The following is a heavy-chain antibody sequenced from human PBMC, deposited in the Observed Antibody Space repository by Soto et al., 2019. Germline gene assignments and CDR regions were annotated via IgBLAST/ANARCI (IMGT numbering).Heavy chain of an antibody. V-gene: IGHV4-61*01. J-gene: IGHJ5*02. CDR1: GGSVSSGSYY. CDR3: ARDGLRYFDWSPTSWFDP. D-gene: IGHD3-9*01. CDR2: IYYSGST. Sequence: PSETLSLTCTVSGGSVSSGSYYWSWIRQPPGKGLEWIGYIYYSGSTNYNPSLKSRVTISVDTSKNQFSLKLSSVTAADTAVYYCARDGLRYFDWSPTSWFDPWGQGTLVTVSS.